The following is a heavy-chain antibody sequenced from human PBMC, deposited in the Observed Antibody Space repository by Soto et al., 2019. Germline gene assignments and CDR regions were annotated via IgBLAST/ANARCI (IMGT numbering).Heavy chain of an antibody. J-gene: IGHJ4*02. CDR1: GFTFSSYS. V-gene: IGHV3-48*01. CDR3: ARERDYYDSYDSWRDSDFDY. CDR2: ISSGGGKI. Sequence: PGGSLRLSCAVSGFTFSSYSMNWVRQAPWKGLEWVSFISSGGGKIYYADSVKGRFTISRDNAKNSLFLQMNGLGAEDTAVYYCARERDYYDSYDSWRDSDFDYWGQGPLVTVSS. D-gene: IGHD3-22*01.